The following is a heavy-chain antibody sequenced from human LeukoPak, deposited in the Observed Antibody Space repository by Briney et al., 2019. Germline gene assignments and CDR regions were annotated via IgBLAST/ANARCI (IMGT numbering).Heavy chain of an antibody. J-gene: IGHJ4*02. CDR2: IYYSGTT. D-gene: IGHD2-15*01. Sequence: SEALSLTCTVSGGSISSSSYYWDWIRQPPGKGLEWIGSIYYSGTTYYNPSLKSRVTISVDTSKNQFSLKLTSVTAADTAVYFCARHVAAGRFYFDYWGQGTLVTVSS. CDR3: ARHVAAGRFYFDY. V-gene: IGHV4-39*01. CDR1: GGSISSSSYY.